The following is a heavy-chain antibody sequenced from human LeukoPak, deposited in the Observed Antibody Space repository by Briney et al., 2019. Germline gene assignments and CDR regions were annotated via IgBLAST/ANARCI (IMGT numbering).Heavy chain of an antibody. Sequence: SETLSLTCTVSGGSISSYYWSWIRQPPGKGLEWIGYIYYSGSTNYDPSLKSRVTISVDPSKNQFSLKLSSVTAADTAVYYCASLAVAGTLRLDYWGQGTLVTVSS. D-gene: IGHD6-19*01. V-gene: IGHV4-59*01. J-gene: IGHJ4*02. CDR2: IYYSGST. CDR1: GGSISSYY. CDR3: ASLAVAGTLRLDY.